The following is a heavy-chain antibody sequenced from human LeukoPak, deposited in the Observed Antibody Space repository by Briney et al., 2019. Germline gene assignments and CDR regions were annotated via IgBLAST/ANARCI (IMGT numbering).Heavy chain of an antibody. CDR3: ARGDRELLSAFDI. V-gene: IGHV4-38-2*02. Sequence: SETLSLTCSVSGYSISSGYYWSWIRQPPGKGLEWIGEINHSGSTNYNPSLKSRVTISVDTSKNQFSLKLSSVTAADTAVYYCARGDRELLSAFDIWGQGTMVTVSS. J-gene: IGHJ3*02. CDR1: GYSISSGYY. CDR2: INHSGST. D-gene: IGHD1-26*01.